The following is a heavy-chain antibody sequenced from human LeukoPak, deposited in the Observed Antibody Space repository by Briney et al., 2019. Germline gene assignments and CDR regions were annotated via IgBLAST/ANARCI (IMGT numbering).Heavy chain of an antibody. J-gene: IGHJ4*02. CDR2: IYSGGST. Sequence: GGSLRLSCAASGFTVSSNYMSWVRQAPGKGLEWVSVIYSGGSTYYADSVKGRFTISGDTAKSSLYLQMNSLKIEDTAIYFCARDPDGDYDFDYWGQGTLVTVSS. CDR1: GFTVSSNY. D-gene: IGHD4-17*01. V-gene: IGHV3-53*01. CDR3: ARDPDGDYDFDY.